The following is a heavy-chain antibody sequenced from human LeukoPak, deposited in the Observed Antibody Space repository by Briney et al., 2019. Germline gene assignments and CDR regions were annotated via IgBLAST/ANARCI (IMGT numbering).Heavy chain of an antibody. Sequence: ASLRVSCKASGDTFTVVNIKCGRQTPGQGLEWMGWINPNSGGTNYAQKFQGRVTMTSDTSISTAYMELSSLRSDDTAVYYCARKSAARSTSEFDCWGQGGLVSVCS. V-gene: IGHV1-2*02. CDR3: ARKSAARSTSEFDC. CDR2: INPNSGGT. J-gene: IGHJ4*02. CDR1: GDTFTVVN. D-gene: IGHD6-6*01.